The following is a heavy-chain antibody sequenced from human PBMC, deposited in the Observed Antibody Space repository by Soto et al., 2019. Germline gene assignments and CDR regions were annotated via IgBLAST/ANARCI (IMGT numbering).Heavy chain of an antibody. CDR3: ARAEMATHDAFDI. V-gene: IGHV1-69*13. J-gene: IGHJ3*02. D-gene: IGHD5-12*01. CDR1: GGTFSSYA. Sequence: AVKVSCKASGGTFSSYAISWVRQAPGQGLEWMGGIIPIFGTANYAQKFQGRVTITADESTSTAYMELSSLRSEDTAVYYCARAEMATHDAFDIWGQGTMVTVSS. CDR2: IIPIFGTA.